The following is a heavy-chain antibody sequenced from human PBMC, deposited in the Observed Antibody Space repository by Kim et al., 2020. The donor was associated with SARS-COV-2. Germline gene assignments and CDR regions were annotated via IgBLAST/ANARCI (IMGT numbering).Heavy chain of an antibody. CDR1: GGSISSGGYY. J-gene: IGHJ5*02. Sequence: SETLSLTCTVSGGSISSGGYYWSWIRQHPGKGLEWIGYIYYSGSTYYNPSLKSRVTISVDTSKNQFSLKLSSVTAADTAVYYCAREYGDHSSGTGDWFDPWGQGTLVTVSS. CDR3: AREYGDHSSGTGDWFDP. D-gene: IGHD6-19*01. V-gene: IGHV4-31*03. CDR2: IYYSGST.